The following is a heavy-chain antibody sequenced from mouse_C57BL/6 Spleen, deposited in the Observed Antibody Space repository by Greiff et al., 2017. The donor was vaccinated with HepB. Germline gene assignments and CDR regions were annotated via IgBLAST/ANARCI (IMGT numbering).Heavy chain of an antibody. CDR3: ARYAGYYPYWYFDV. V-gene: IGHV1-55*01. CDR1: GYTFTSYW. Sequence: VQLQQSGAELVKPGASVKMSCKASGYTFTSYWITWVKQRPGQGLEWIGDIYPGSGSTNYNEKFKSKATLTVDTSSSTAYMQLSSLTSEDSAVYYWARYAGYYPYWYFDVWGTGTTVTVSS. D-gene: IGHD2-3*01. J-gene: IGHJ1*03. CDR2: IYPGSGST.